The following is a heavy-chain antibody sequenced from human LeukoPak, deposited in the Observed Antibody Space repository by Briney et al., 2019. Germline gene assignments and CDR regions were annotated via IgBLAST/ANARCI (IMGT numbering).Heavy chain of an antibody. CDR2: ISTSGSII. V-gene: IGHV3-48*04. CDR1: GFTFSSYS. CDR3: AREGITAAADY. D-gene: IGHD6-13*01. J-gene: IGHJ4*02. Sequence: GGSLRLSCVASGFTFSSYSMNWVRQAPGKGLEWVSYISTSGSIIYYADSVKGRFTISRDNAKNSLYLQMNSLQAEDTAVYYCAREGITAAADYWGQGTLVTVSS.